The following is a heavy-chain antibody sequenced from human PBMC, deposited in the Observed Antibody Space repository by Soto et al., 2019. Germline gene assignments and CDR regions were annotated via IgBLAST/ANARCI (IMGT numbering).Heavy chain of an antibody. D-gene: IGHD2-21*01. CDR1: GGSMRSYY. V-gene: IGHV4-59*01. J-gene: IGHJ6*02. CDR3: ARDSTCCGLDV. CDR2: IFYNEKN. Sequence: QVELRESGPGLVKPSETLSLTCNVSGGSMRSYYWTWMRQSPGKGLEWLGNIFYNEKNNLNPSLKGRLIISVDTSKKKCSLMLSSVTAEDTAIYYCARDSTCCGLDVWGQGTTVTVSS.